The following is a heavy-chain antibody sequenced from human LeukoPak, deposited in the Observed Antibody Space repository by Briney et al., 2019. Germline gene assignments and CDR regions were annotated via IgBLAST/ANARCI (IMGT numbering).Heavy chain of an antibody. V-gene: IGHV4-39*01. CDR3: ASTFTYYDSSGQYAFDI. CDR2: IYYSGST. Sequence: SETLSLTCTVSGGSISSSRYSWGWIRQPPGKGLEWIGSIYYSGSTYYNPSLKSRVTISVDTSKNQFSLKLSSVTAADTAVYYCASTFTYYDSSGQYAFDIWGQGTMVTVSS. D-gene: IGHD3-22*01. J-gene: IGHJ3*02. CDR1: GGSISSSRYS.